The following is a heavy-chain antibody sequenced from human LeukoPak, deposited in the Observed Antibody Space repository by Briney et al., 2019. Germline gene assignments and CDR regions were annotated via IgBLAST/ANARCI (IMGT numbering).Heavy chain of an antibody. CDR3: AGGLTIFGVVIEYYFDY. J-gene: IGHJ4*02. D-gene: IGHD3-3*01. CDR2: INHSGST. V-gene: IGHV4-34*01. Sequence: SETLSLTCAVYGGSFSGYYWSWIRQPPGKGLEWIGEINHSGSTNYNPSLKSRVTISVDTSKNQFSLKLSSVTAADTAVYYRAGGLTIFGVVIEYYFDYWGQGTLVTVSS. CDR1: GGSFSGYY.